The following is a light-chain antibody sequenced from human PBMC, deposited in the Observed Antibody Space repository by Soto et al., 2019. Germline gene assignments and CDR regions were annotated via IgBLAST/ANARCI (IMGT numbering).Light chain of an antibody. Sequence: QTVVTQEPSFSVSPGGTVTLTCGLSSDSVSISYYSSWYQQIPGQAPRTPIYNTNTRSSGVPDRFSGSILGNKAALTITGAQADDDSDYYCVLYMGSGISVFGGGTKLTVL. CDR2: NTN. V-gene: IGLV8-61*01. CDR3: VLYMGSGISV. CDR1: SDSVSISYY. J-gene: IGLJ2*01.